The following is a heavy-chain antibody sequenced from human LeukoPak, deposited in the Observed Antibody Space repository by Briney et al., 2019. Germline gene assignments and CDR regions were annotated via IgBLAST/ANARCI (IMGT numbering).Heavy chain of an antibody. D-gene: IGHD6-19*01. CDR2: VSYDGSNK. CDR3: AKGLFEQWLVDY. J-gene: IGHJ4*02. CDR1: GFTFSSYC. Sequence: GGSLRLSCAASGFTFSSYCMHWVRQAPGKGLEWVAVVSYDGSNKYYADSVKGRFTISRDNSKNTLYLQMNSLRAEDTAVYYCAKGLFEQWLVDYWGQGTLVTVSS. V-gene: IGHV3-30*18.